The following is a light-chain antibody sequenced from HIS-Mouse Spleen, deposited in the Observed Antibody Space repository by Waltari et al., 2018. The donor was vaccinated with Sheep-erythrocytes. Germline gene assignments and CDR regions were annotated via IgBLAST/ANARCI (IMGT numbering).Light chain of an antibody. CDR3: QQSYSTPFT. J-gene: IGKJ3*01. CDR2: AAS. CDR1: QSISSY. V-gene: IGKV1-39*01. Sequence: DIQMTQSPSSLSASVGDRVTITCRASQSISSYLNWYQQKPGKAPKLLIYAASSLQSGVPSSFNGSGSGTDFTLTISSLQPEDFATYYCQQSYSTPFTFGPGTKVDIK.